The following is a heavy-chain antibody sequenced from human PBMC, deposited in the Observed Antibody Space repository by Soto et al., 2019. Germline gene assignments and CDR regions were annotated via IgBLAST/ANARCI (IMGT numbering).Heavy chain of an antibody. CDR3: ARPARECSSPGCAN. J-gene: IGHJ4*02. Sequence: EVQLVESGGGLVQPGGSLRLSCEVSGLTFSNYWMSWVRQAPGKGLEWVANINQDGSESYYVDSVKGRFTISRDNAKKSLYLQMTSLRAEDTAVYYCARPARECSSPGCANWGQGTLVTVSS. D-gene: IGHD2-2*01. V-gene: IGHV3-7*01. CDR2: INQDGSES. CDR1: GLTFSNYW.